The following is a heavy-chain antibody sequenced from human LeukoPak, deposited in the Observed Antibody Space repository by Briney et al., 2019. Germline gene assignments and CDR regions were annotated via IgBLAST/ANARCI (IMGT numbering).Heavy chain of an antibody. CDR2: IYPGDSDT. Sequence: GESLKISCKGSGYSVRNYWIGWVCQMPGKGLEWMGIIYPGDSDTRYSPSFQGQVSISADKSISTAYLHWSSLKASDTAMYYCARRVVNNRNWYFNLWGRGTLVTVSS. V-gene: IGHV5-51*01. CDR3: ARRVVNNRNWYFNL. J-gene: IGHJ2*01. D-gene: IGHD4-23*01. CDR1: GYSVRNYW.